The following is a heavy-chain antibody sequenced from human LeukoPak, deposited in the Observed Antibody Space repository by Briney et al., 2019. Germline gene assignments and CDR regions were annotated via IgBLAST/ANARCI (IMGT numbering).Heavy chain of an antibody. V-gene: IGHV4-4*02. CDR2: IYHSGST. CDR3: ARDRNSSSWYYHDAFDI. CDR1: GGSISSSNW. Sequence: SETLSLTCAVSGGSISSSNWWSWVRQPPGKGLEWIGEIYHSGSTNYNPSLKSRVTISVAKSKNQFSLKLSSVTAADTAVYYCARDRNSSSWYYHDAFDIWGQGTMVTVSS. J-gene: IGHJ3*02. D-gene: IGHD6-13*01.